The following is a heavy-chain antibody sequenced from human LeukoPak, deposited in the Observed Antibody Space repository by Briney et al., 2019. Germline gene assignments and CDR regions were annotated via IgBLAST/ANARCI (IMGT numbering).Heavy chain of an antibody. D-gene: IGHD5-18*01. CDR2: ISGSGGST. CDR1: GFTFSSYA. Sequence: PGGSLRLSCAASGFTFSSYAMSWVRQAPGKGLEWVSGISGSGGSTYYADSVKGRFTISRDNSKSTLYLQMNSLRAEDTAVYYCAKVSTLGGRRRQLWSEPNYYYYGMDVWGQGTTVTVSS. CDR3: AKVSTLGGRRRQLWSEPNYYYYGMDV. V-gene: IGHV3-23*01. J-gene: IGHJ6*02.